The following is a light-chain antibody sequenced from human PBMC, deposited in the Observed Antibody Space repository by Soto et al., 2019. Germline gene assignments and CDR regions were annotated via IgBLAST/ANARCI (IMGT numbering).Light chain of an antibody. Sequence: QSALTQPSSVSGTPGQRFTNSCSGGTSNIGRKIGSWYQLLPGTAPKLLISNNNQRPSGVPDRFSGSKSGTSASLAISGLQSDDEADYYCAAWDDRLTDVRFGGGTKVTVL. J-gene: IGLJ2*01. CDR2: NNN. V-gene: IGLV1-44*01. CDR3: AAWDDRLTDVR. CDR1: TSNIGRKI.